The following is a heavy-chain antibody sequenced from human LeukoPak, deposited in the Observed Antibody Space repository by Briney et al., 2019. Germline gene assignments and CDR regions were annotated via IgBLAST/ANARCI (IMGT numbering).Heavy chain of an antibody. J-gene: IGHJ5*02. CDR1: GYTFTGYY. Sequence: ASVKVSCKASGYTFTGYYMHWVRQAPGQGLEWMGWINPNSGGTNYAQKFQGRVTMTRDTSISTAYMELSRLRSDDTAVYYCARDHRDSSSTRNWFDPWGQGTLVTVSS. CDR3: ARDHRDSSSTRNWFDP. CDR2: INPNSGGT. D-gene: IGHD6-6*01. V-gene: IGHV1-2*02.